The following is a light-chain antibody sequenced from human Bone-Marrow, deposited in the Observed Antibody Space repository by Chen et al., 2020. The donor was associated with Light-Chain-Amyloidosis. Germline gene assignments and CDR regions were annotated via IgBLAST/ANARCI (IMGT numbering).Light chain of an antibody. V-gene: IGLV3-1*01. Sequence: SYELTPPPSVSVSPGQTASITCSGDKLGDKYACWYQQKPGQSPVLVIYQDSKRPSGIPERFSCSNSGNTATLTISGTQAMDEADYYCQAWDSSTVVFGGGTKLTVL. CDR3: QAWDSSTVV. CDR2: QDS. CDR1: KLGDKY. J-gene: IGLJ2*01.